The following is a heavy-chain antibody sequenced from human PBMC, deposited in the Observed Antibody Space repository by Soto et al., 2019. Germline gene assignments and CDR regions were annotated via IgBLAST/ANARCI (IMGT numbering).Heavy chain of an antibody. Sequence: PGGSLRLSCAASGFTFSSYAMSWVRQAPGKGLEWVSAISGSGGSTYYADSVKGRFTISRDNSKNTLYLQMNSLRAEDTAVYYCAEDEVEDGTTVILFDYWGQGTLVTVSS. CDR3: AEDEVEDGTTVILFDY. CDR2: ISGSGGST. J-gene: IGHJ4*02. CDR1: GFTFSSYA. V-gene: IGHV3-23*01. D-gene: IGHD4-17*01.